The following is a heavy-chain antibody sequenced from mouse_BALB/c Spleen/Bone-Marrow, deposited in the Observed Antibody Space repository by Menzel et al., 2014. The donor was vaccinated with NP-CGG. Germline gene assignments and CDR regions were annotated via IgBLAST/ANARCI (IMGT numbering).Heavy chain of an antibody. V-gene: IGHV3-6*02. J-gene: IGHJ2*01. Sequence: EVKVEESGPGLVKPSQSLSLPCSVTGYSITSGYYWNWIRQFPGNKLEWMGYISYDGSNNYNPSLKNRISITRDTSKNQFFLKLNSVTTEDAATYYCARDWDGYYFDYWGQGTTLTVSS. D-gene: IGHD2-3*01. CDR3: ARDWDGYYFDY. CDR2: ISYDGSN. CDR1: GYSITSGYY.